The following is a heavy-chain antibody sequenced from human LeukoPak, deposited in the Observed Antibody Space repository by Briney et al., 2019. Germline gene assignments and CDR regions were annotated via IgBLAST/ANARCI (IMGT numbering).Heavy chain of an antibody. CDR2: ISWDGGST. CDR1: GFTFDDYT. V-gene: IGHV3-43*01. D-gene: IGHD6-13*01. CDR3: AKTGYSSSWFQIDY. Sequence: GGSLRLSCAASGFTFDDYTMHWVRQAPGKGLEWVSLISWDGGSTYYADSVKGRFTISRDNSKNSLYLQMNSLRAEDTALYYCAKTGYSSSWFQIDYWGQGTLVTVSS. J-gene: IGHJ4*02.